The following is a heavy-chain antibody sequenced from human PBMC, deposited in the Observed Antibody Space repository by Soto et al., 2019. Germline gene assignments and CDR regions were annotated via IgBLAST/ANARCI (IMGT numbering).Heavy chain of an antibody. Sequence: SETLSLTCTVSGGSISSSSYYWGWIRQPPGKGLEWIGSIYYSGSTYYNPSLKSRVTISVDTSKNQFSLKLSSVTAADTAVYYCASLNGLQPAYYYYYYIDVWGKGTTVTVSS. J-gene: IGHJ6*03. CDR2: IYYSGST. CDR1: GGSISSSSYY. D-gene: IGHD1-1*01. V-gene: IGHV4-39*01. CDR3: ASLNGLQPAYYYYYYIDV.